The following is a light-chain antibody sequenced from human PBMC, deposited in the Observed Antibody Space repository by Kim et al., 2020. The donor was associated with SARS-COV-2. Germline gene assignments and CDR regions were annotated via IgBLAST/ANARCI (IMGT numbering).Light chain of an antibody. CDR3: HQYSSSPPWT. V-gene: IGKV1-5*01. J-gene: IGKJ1*01. Sequence: DIQMTQSPSTLSASVGDRVTITYRASQSISNWLAWYRQKPGRAPELLIYDASNLEPGVPSRFSGSGFGTEFTLTIASLQPGDFATYYCHQYSSSPPWTFGKGTKVDIK. CDR1: QSISNW. CDR2: DAS.